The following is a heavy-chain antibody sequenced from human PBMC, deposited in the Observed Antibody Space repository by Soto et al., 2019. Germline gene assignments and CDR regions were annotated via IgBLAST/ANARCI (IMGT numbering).Heavy chain of an antibody. CDR1: GGSISSHY. V-gene: IGHV4-59*08. CDR2: IYYSGST. J-gene: IGHJ4*01. CDR3: ARMDNYGYLDY. D-gene: IGHD5-18*01. Sequence: QVQLQESGPGLVKPSETLSLTCTVSGGSISSHYWSWIRQPPGKGLEWIGYIYYSGSTNYNPSLKSRVTLSVDTSKNQFSLKLSSVTAADTAVYYCARMDNYGYLDYWGRGTLVTVAS.